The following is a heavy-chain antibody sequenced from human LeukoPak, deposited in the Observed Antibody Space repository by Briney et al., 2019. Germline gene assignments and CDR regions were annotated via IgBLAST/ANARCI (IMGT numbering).Heavy chain of an antibody. D-gene: IGHD3-10*01. V-gene: IGHV4-39*01. CDR3: VRHISVVRGETFDF. CDR1: GGSISSGSNY. CDR2: IYYSWST. J-gene: IGHJ4*02. Sequence: NPSETLSLTCTVSGGSISSGSNYWGWIRQPPGRGPEWIGSIYYSWSTYYNPSLKSRVTISIDTSKNQFSLKLSSVTAADTAVYYCVRHISVVRGETFDFWGQGSLVTVSS.